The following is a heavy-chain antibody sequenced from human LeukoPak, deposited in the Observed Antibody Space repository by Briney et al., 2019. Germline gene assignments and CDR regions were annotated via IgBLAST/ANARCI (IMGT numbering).Heavy chain of an antibody. V-gene: IGHV3-23*01. D-gene: IGHD5-12*01. CDR3: AKDRDWSGVATIEEDYGMDV. CDR1: GFTFSSYA. CDR2: ISGSGGST. Sequence: GGSLRLSCAASGFTFSSYAMSWVRQAPGKGLEWVSAISGSGGSTYYADSVKGRFTISRDNSKNTLYLQMNSLRAEDTAVYYCAKDRDWSGVATIEEDYGMDVWGQGTTVTVSS. J-gene: IGHJ6*02.